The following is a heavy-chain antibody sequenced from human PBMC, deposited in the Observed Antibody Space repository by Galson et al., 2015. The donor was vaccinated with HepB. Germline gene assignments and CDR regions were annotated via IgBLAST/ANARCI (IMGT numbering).Heavy chain of an antibody. CDR2: IRSKAYGGTT. Sequence: SLRLSCAASGFTFGDYAMSWVRQAPGKGLEWVGFIRSKAYGGTTEYAASVKGRFTISRGDSKSIAYLQMNSLKTEDTAVYYCTSPMGLLWFGELLYWGQGTLVTVSS. CDR3: TSPMGLLWFGELLY. CDR1: GFTFGDYA. V-gene: IGHV3-49*04. J-gene: IGHJ4*02. D-gene: IGHD3-10*01.